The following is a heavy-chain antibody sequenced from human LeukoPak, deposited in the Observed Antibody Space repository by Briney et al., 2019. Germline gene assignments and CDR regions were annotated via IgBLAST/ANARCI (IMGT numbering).Heavy chain of an antibody. CDR1: GGSISSYY. D-gene: IGHD3-3*01. J-gene: IGHJ5*02. V-gene: IGHV4-4*07. CDR3: ARDKFVLRFLEWLPTADNWFDP. CDR2: IYTSGST. Sequence: PSETLSLTCTVSGGSISSYYWSWIRQPAGKGLEWIGRIYTSGSTNYNPSLKSRVTMSVDTSKNQFSLKLSSVTAADTAVYYCARDKFVLRFLEWLPTADNWFDPWGQGTLVTVSS.